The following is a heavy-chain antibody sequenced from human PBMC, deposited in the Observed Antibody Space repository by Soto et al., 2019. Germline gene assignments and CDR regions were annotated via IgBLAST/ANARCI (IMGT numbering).Heavy chain of an antibody. V-gene: IGHV1-18*01. Sequence: ASVKVSCKASGYTFTSYGISWVRQAPGQGLEWMGWISAYNGNTNYAQKLQGRVTMTTDTSTSTAYMELRSLRSDDTAVYYCASDWELPGYFDYCGHGTLFTVSS. D-gene: IGHD1-7*01. CDR1: GYTFTSYG. J-gene: IGHJ4*01. CDR3: ASDWELPGYFDY. CDR2: ISAYNGNT.